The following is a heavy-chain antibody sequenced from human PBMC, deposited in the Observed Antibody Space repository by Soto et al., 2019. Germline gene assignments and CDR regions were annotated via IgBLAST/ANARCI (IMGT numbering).Heavy chain of an antibody. V-gene: IGHV4-4*07. CDR3: ARLEGSGAPDY. Sequence: QVQLQESGPGLVKPSETLSLTCAVSGVSISSCSWSWIRQPAGMGLEWIGRYHDSGTANYNPSLHSRVTISVDTSKSQFSLRLTSVTAADTAVYYCARLEGSGAPDYWGQGTLVTVSS. CDR2: YHDSGTA. J-gene: IGHJ4*02. CDR1: GVSISSCS.